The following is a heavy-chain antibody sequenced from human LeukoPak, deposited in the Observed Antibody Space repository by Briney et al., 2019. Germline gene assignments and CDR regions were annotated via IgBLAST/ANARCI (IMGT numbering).Heavy chain of an antibody. J-gene: IGHJ4*02. CDR3: ARGGLDEQQLFGY. Sequence: ASVKVSCKASGYTFTGYYMHWVRQAPGQGLEWMGWINPNSGGTNYAQKFQDRVTMTRDTSTSTVYMELSSLRSEDTAVYYCARGGLDEQQLFGYWGQGTLVTVSS. CDR2: INPNSGGT. CDR1: GYTFTGYY. V-gene: IGHV1-2*02. D-gene: IGHD6-13*01.